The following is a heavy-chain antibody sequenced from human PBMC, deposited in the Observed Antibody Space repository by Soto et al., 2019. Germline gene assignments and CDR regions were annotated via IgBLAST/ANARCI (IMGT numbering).Heavy chain of an antibody. CDR1: GFTFSSYW. V-gene: IGHV3-7*01. Sequence: GSLRLSCAASGFTFSSYWMSWVRQAPGKGLEWVANIKQDGSEKYYVDSVKGRFTISRDNAKNSLYLQMNSLRAEDTAVYYCASLYDASFYDYIWGPPLSPRWGQGTMVTVS. D-gene: IGHD3-16*01. J-gene: IGHJ3*01. CDR2: IKQDGSEK. CDR3: ASLYDASFYDYIWGPPLSPR.